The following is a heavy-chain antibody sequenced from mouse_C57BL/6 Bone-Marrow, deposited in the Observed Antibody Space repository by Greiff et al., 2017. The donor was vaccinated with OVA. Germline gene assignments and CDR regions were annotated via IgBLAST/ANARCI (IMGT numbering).Heavy chain of an antibody. CDR2: ISAGGSYT. Sequence: EVQLVESGGGLVKPGGSLKLSCAASGFTFSSYAMSWVRQTPEKRLEWVATISAGGSYTYYPDNVKGRFTISRDNATNNLYLQLRHLKSEDTAMYYCAGGGYSCPSWFAYWGQGTLVTVSA. D-gene: IGHD2-12*01. CDR1: GFTFSSYA. J-gene: IGHJ3*01. CDR3: AGGGYSCPSWFAY. V-gene: IGHV5-4*01.